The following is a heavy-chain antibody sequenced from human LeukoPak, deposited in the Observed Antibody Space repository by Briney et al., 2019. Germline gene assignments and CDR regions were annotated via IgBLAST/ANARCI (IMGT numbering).Heavy chain of an antibody. CDR3: AREGGYDTIFDY. D-gene: IGHD5-12*01. CDR1: GFTFSSYW. V-gene: IGHV3-74*01. Sequence: SGGSLRLSCAASGFTFSSYWMHWVCQAPGKGLVWVSRINSDGSSTSYADSVKGRFTISRDNAKNTLYLQMNSLRAEDTAVYYCAREGGYDTIFDYWGQGTLVTVSS. CDR2: INSDGSST. J-gene: IGHJ4*02.